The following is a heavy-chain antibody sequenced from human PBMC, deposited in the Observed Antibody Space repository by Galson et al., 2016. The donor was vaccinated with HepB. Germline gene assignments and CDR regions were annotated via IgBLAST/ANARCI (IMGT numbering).Heavy chain of an antibody. CDR3: ARDASGSRAVFDY. CDR2: IWHDGSQK. Sequence: SLRLSCAASGFTFSDYGMHWVRQPPGKGLEWVASIWHDGSQKFYADSVKGRFTISRDNSKNTVHLQMNSLRAVDTAVYYCARDASGSRAVFDYWGQGIPVTVSS. J-gene: IGHJ4*02. V-gene: IGHV3-33*01. CDR1: GFTFSDYG. D-gene: IGHD3-10*01.